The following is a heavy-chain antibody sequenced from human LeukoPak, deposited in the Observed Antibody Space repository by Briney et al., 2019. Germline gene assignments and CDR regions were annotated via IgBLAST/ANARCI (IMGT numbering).Heavy chain of an antibody. CDR1: GGSFSNYY. J-gene: IGHJ4*02. Sequence: PSETLSLTCTVSGGSFSNYYWSWLRQPPGKGLEWIGYFHYSGAAYYIPSLRSRVTISVDTSKNQFSLKLSSVTAADTAVYYCARSSATYHEGFDYWGQGTLVTVSS. CDR3: ARSSATYHEGFDY. CDR2: FHYSGAA. V-gene: IGHV4-59*08. D-gene: IGHD1-14*01.